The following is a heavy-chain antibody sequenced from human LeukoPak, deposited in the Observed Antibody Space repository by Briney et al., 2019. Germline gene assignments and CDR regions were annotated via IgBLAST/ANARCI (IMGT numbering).Heavy chain of an antibody. V-gene: IGHV3-23*01. CDR3: ARDAAMTDDAFDI. CDR1: GFTFSSYA. Sequence: GGSLRLSCAASGFTFSSYAMSWVRQAPGKGLEWVSAISGSGVTTYYADSVKGRFTIPRDNSKHTLYLQMNSLRAEDTAVYYCARDAAMTDDAFDIWGQGTMVTVSS. D-gene: IGHD6-25*01. CDR2: ISGSGVTT. J-gene: IGHJ3*02.